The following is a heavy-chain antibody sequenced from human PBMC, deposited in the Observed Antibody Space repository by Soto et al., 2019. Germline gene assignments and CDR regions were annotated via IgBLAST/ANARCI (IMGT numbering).Heavy chain of an antibody. Sequence: GGSLRLSCAASGFTFSSYALSWVRQAPGKGLEWVSAISGSGGSTYYADSVKGRFTISRDNSNNTLYLQMNSLSGNGTAVYFSAKVMYLNSTSCDRYYYYYGMDVWGQGTTVTVSS. D-gene: IGHD2-2*01. V-gene: IGHV3-23*01. CDR3: AKVMYLNSTSCDRYYYYYGMDV. J-gene: IGHJ6*02. CDR2: ISGSGGST. CDR1: GFTFSSYA.